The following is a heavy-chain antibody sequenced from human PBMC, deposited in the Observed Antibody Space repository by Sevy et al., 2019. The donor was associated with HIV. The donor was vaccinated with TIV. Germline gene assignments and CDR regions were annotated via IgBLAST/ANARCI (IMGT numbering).Heavy chain of an antibody. CDR2: ISSSSYI. Sequence: GGSLRLSCAASGFTFSSYSMNWVRQAPGKGLEWVSSISSSSYIYYADSVKGRFTISRDNAKNSLYLQMNSLRAEDTAVYYCARIQSGDAFDIWGQGTMVTVSS. CDR1: GFTFSSYS. D-gene: IGHD3-10*01. CDR3: ARIQSGDAFDI. J-gene: IGHJ3*02. V-gene: IGHV3-21*01.